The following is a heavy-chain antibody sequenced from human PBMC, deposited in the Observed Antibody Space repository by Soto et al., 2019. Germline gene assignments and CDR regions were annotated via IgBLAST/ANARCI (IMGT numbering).Heavy chain of an antibody. Sequence: PGGSLRLSCAASGFTFSSYAMSWVRQAPGKGLEWVSAISGSGGSTYYAGSVKGRFTISRDNSKNTLYLQMNSLRAEDTAVYYCAKRNSGWSAAAPRYYFDYWGQGTLVTVSS. D-gene: IGHD6-19*01. J-gene: IGHJ4*02. CDR2: ISGSGGST. CDR1: GFTFSSYA. V-gene: IGHV3-23*01. CDR3: AKRNSGWSAAAPRYYFDY.